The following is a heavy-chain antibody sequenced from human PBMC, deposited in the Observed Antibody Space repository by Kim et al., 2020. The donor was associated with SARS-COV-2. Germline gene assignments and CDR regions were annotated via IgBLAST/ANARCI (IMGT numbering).Heavy chain of an antibody. CDR1: GGSISSYY. CDR2: IFYSGST. D-gene: IGHD3-10*01. J-gene: IGHJ4*02. Sequence: SETLSLTCTVSGGSISSYYWSWIRQPPGKGLEWIGYIFYSGSTHYNPSLKSRVTISVDTSKNQFSLKQSSVTAADTAVYYCARHGSPRSPLLYWGQGTLVTVSS. CDR3: ARHGSPRSPLLY. V-gene: IGHV4-59*08.